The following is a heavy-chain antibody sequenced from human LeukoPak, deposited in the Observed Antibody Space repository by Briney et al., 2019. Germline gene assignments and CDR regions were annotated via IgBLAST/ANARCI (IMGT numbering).Heavy chain of an antibody. CDR2: IWYDGSNK. CDR1: GFTFSSYG. D-gene: IGHD1-7*01. V-gene: IGHV3-33*01. Sequence: GGSLRLSCAASGFTFSSYGMHWVRQAPGEGLEWVAVIWYDGSNKYYADSVKGRFTISRDNSKNTLYLQMNSLRAEDTAVYYCARDSGITGTTLARPTWTLDYWGQGTLVTVSS. CDR3: ARDSGITGTTLARPTWTLDY. J-gene: IGHJ4*02.